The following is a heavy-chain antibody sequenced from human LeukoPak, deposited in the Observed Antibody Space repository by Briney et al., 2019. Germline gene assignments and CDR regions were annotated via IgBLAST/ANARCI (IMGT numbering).Heavy chain of an antibody. J-gene: IGHJ4*02. CDR3: ARDLDSGNYFFAY. V-gene: IGHV3-48*04. CDR1: GFSFGSYG. CDR2: SSGNGGTT. Sequence: GGSLRLSCAASGFSFGSYGLSWVRQAPGKGLQWVSYSSGNGGTTYYADFVEGRFTISRDNAKNSLYLQMSSLRAEDTAVYYCARDLDSGNYFFAYWGQGTPVTVSS. D-gene: IGHD3-22*01.